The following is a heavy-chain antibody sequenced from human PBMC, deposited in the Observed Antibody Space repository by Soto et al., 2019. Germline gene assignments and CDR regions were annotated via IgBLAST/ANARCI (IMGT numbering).Heavy chain of an antibody. CDR1: GFTFSSYS. D-gene: IGHD4-17*01. J-gene: IGHJ5*02. V-gene: IGHV3-21*01. Sequence: EVQLVESGGGLVKPGGSLRLSCAASGFTFSSYSMNWVRQAPGKGLEWVSSISSSSSYIYYADSVKGRFTISRDNAKNSLYLQMNSLRAEDTAVYYCARDLQNTVRVDWFDPWGQGTLVTVSS. CDR2: ISSSSSYI. CDR3: ARDLQNTVRVDWFDP.